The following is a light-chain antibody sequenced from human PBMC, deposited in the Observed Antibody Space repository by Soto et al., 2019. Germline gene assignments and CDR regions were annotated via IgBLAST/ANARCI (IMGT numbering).Light chain of an antibody. CDR1: SSNIGAGYN. CDR3: QSYDSSLRAWV. V-gene: IGLV1-40*01. Sequence: QSVLTQPPSVSGSPGQTVTISCTGTSSNIGAGYNVPWYQHLPGAAPKLLIYANSNRPSGVPDRFSGSKSGTSASLAITGLQAEDEADYYCQSYDSSLRAWVFGGGPKLTVL. CDR2: ANS. J-gene: IGLJ3*02.